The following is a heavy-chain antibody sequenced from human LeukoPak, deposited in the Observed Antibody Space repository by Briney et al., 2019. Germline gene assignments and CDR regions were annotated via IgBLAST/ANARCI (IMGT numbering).Heavy chain of an antibody. D-gene: IGHD1-1*01. CDR2: IYYSGRT. J-gene: IGHJ5*02. Sequence: PSETLSLTCGVSGYSISTTSHYWGWIRQPPGGGLEWIGSIYYSGRTYYNPSLKSRVTISADTSKNQFSLTLSSVTAADTAVYYCARHDGTVTLNWFDPWGQGTLVTVSS. CDR3: ARHDGTVTLNWFDP. V-gene: IGHV4-39*01. CDR1: GYSISTTSHY.